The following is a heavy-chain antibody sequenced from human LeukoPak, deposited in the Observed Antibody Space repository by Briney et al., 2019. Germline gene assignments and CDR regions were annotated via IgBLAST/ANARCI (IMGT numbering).Heavy chain of an antibody. Sequence: PSETLSLTCTVSGGSISSYYWSWIRQPPGKGLEWIGYISYSGSTNFNPSLKSRVTISVDTSKSQFSLKLNSVTAADTAVYYCVRVGEIWSNGGYFDSWGQGTLVTVSS. CDR3: VRVGEIWSNGGYFDS. J-gene: IGHJ4*01. CDR1: GGSISSYY. V-gene: IGHV4-59*12. D-gene: IGHD3-16*01. CDR2: ISYSGST.